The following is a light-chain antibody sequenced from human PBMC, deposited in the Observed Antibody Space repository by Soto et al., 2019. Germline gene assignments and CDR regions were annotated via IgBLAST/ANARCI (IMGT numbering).Light chain of an antibody. J-gene: IGKJ5*01. CDR3: QQYGSSPIT. CDR2: GAS. V-gene: IGKV3-20*01. Sequence: EIVLTQSPGTLSLSPGERATLSCRASQSVSSSYLAWYQQKPGQAPRLLIYGASSRATGIPDRFSGSGSGTDFTLSISRLDPEDFEVYYCQQYGSSPITFGQGTRLEIK. CDR1: QSVSSSY.